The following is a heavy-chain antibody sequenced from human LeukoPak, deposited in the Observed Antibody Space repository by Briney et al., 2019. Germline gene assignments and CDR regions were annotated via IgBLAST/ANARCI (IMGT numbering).Heavy chain of an antibody. CDR1: GGTFRTYA. D-gene: IGHD3-22*01. CDR2: IIPIFGTA. Sequence: ASVKVSCKASGGTFRTYAISWVRQAPGQGLEWMGGIIPIFGTANYAQKFQGRVTITADESTSTAYMELSSPRSEDTAVYYCARNYEAVSPGYYYYMDVWGKGATVTVPS. CDR3: ARNYEAVSPGYYYYMDV. V-gene: IGHV1-69*13. J-gene: IGHJ6*03.